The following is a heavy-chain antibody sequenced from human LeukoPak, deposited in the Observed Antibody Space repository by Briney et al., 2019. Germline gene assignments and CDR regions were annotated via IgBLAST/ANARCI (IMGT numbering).Heavy chain of an antibody. CDR1: GFTFSSYE. V-gene: IGHV3-48*03. CDR3: ARQRGSGWYVRNWFDP. CDR2: ISSSGSTI. J-gene: IGHJ5*02. D-gene: IGHD6-19*01. Sequence: PGGSLRLSCAASGFTFSSYEMHWVRQAPGKGLEWVSYISSSGSTIYYADSVKGRFTISRDNAKNSLYLQMNSLRAEDTAVYYCARQRGSGWYVRNWFDPWGQGTLVTVSS.